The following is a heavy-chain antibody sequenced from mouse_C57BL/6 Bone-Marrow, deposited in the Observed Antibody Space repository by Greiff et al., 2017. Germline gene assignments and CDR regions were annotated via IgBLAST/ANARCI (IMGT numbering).Heavy chain of an antibody. Sequence: QVQLQQPGAELVKPGASVKLSCKASGYTFTSYWMHWVKQRPGQGLEWIGMIHPNSGSTNYNEKFKSKATLTVDKSSSTAYMQLSSLTAEDSAVYYCGRRYYGSSYYFDDWGQGTTLTVSS. CDR1: GYTFTSYW. J-gene: IGHJ2*01. D-gene: IGHD1-1*01. CDR2: IHPNSGST. CDR3: GRRYYGSSYYFDD. V-gene: IGHV1-64*01.